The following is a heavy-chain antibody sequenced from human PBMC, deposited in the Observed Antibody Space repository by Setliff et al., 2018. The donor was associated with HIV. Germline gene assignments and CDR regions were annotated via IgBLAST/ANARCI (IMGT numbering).Heavy chain of an antibody. Sequence: SETLSLTCTVSGGSVTDISYYWAWIRQPPGKGLQWVGIIFYSGSTYYNPSLKSRVTISVDTSKNQFSLRLNSVTAADTAVYYCVRDAGDSYLKGFWYFDLWGRGTLVTVS. CDR1: GGSVTDISYY. D-gene: IGHD1-26*01. V-gene: IGHV4-39*07. CDR3: VRDAGDSYLKGFWYFDL. CDR2: IFYSGST. J-gene: IGHJ2*01.